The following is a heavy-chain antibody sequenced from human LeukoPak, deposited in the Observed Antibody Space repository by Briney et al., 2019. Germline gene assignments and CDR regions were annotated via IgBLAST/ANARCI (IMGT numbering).Heavy chain of an antibody. V-gene: IGHV3-30-3*01. CDR1: GFTFSSYA. Sequence: GGSLRLSCAASGFTFSSYAMHWVRQAPGKGLEWVAVISYDGNNKYYADSVKGRFTISRDNSKNTLYLQMNSLRAEDTAVYYCAYASIAAPWFDPWGQGTLVTVSS. D-gene: IGHD6-6*01. J-gene: IGHJ5*02. CDR3: AYASIAAPWFDP. CDR2: ISYDGNNK.